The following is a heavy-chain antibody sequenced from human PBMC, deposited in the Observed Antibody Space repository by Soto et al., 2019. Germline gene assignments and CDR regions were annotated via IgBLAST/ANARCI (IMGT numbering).Heavy chain of an antibody. D-gene: IGHD3-22*01. CDR2: INPNSGGT. V-gene: IGHV1-2*02. J-gene: IGHJ4*02. Sequence: VKVSCKASGYTFTGYYMHWVRQAPGQGLEWMGWINPNSGGTNYAQKFQGRVTMTRDTSISTAYMELSRLRSDDTAVYYCARVHYASSGYYYWGQGTLVTVSS. CDR1: GYTFTGYY. CDR3: ARVHYASSGYYY.